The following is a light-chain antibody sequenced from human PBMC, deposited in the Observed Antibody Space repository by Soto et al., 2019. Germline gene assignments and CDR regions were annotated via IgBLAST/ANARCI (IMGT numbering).Light chain of an antibody. Sequence: QSVLTQPPSVSGSPGQSVTISCTGTSSDVGNYNRVSWYQQPPGTAPKLIIYEVSNRPSGVPDRFSGSKSGNTASLTISGLQAEDEAVYYCSSYMSGGTLVFGGGTKLTVL. CDR1: SSDVGNYNR. V-gene: IGLV2-18*02. J-gene: IGLJ2*01. CDR2: EVS. CDR3: SSYMSGGTLV.